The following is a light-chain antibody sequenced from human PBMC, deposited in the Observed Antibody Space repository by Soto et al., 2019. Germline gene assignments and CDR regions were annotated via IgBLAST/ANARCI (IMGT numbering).Light chain of an antibody. V-gene: IGKV3-20*01. J-gene: IGKJ4*01. Sequence: EIVLTQSPGTLSLSPGERATLSCRASQSVSNNYLAWYQQKPGQAPRLLLYGASNRATGIPDRFSGGGSWTDFTLTISRLEPEDFGVYYCQHYQTFLPLTFGGGTKVDIK. CDR1: QSVSNNY. CDR3: QHYQTFLPLT. CDR2: GAS.